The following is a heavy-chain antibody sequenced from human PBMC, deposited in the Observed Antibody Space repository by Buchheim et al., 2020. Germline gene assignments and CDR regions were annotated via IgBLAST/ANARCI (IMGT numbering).Heavy chain of an antibody. Sequence: EVQLVESGGGLVKPGGSLRLSCAASGFTFSSYSMNWVRQAPGKGLEWVSSISSSSSYIYYADSVKGRFTISRDNAKHSLFFQMNSLRAEDTAVYYCARVLEGGIWESAGFDYWGQGTL. J-gene: IGHJ4*02. CDR1: GFTFSSYS. CDR2: ISSSSSYI. CDR3: ARVLEGGIWESAGFDY. V-gene: IGHV3-21*01. D-gene: IGHD1-26*01.